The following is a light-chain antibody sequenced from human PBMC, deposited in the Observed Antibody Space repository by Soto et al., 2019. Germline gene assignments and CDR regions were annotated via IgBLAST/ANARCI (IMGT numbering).Light chain of an antibody. V-gene: IGLV2-11*01. J-gene: IGLJ2*01. Sequence: QSALTQPRSVSGSPGQSVTISCTGTSSDVGGYNYVSWYQQYAGKTPKLLIYDVSKSPSGVPDRFSGSKSGNTASLSISGLQAEDEADYYCCSYAGTYTEVFGGGTKVTVL. CDR1: SSDVGGYNY. CDR3: CSYAGTYTEV. CDR2: DVS.